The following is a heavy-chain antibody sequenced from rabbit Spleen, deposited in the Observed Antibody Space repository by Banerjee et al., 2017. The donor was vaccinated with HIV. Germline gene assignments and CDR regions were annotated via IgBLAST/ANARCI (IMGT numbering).Heavy chain of an antibody. J-gene: IGHJ4*01. CDR3: ARDLTSVVGWNFNL. V-gene: IGHV1S45*01. CDR2: IYVSSGGGT. D-gene: IGHD1-1*01. Sequence: QEQLEESGGDLVKPEGSLTLTCTASGFFFIYSYWICGVRQPPGKGLEWIACIYVSSGGGTKYPSWAKGRFTISKTSSTTVTLQMASLTVADTATYFCARDLTSVVGWNFNLRGQGTLVTVS. CDR1: GFFFIYSYW.